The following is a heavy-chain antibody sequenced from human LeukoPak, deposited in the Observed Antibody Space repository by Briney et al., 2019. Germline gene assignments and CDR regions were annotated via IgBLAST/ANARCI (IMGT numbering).Heavy chain of an antibody. V-gene: IGHV3-33*01. Sequence: SGGSLRLSCAASGFTFSSYGMHWVRQGQGKGLEWVTFIWYDGTDKNYADSVKGRFTISRDNSKNTLYLQMNSLRAEDTAVYYCARSGSTYYYGMDVWGQGTTVTVSS. CDR3: ARSGSTYYYGMDV. J-gene: IGHJ6*02. CDR1: GFTFSSYG. D-gene: IGHD3-10*01. CDR2: IWYDGTDK.